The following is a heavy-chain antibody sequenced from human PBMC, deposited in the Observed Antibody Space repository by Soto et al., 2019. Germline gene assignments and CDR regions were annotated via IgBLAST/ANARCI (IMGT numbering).Heavy chain of an antibody. Sequence: SVKVSCKASGYTFTYRYLHWVRQAPVQALEWMGWITPFNGNTNYAQKFQDRVTITRDRSMSTAYMELSSLRSEDTAMYYCAIQTRIVGAAGFDYWGEGTLVTVSS. CDR2: ITPFNGNT. CDR1: GYTFTYRY. J-gene: IGHJ4*02. D-gene: IGHD1-26*01. V-gene: IGHV1-45*02. CDR3: AIQTRIVGAAGFDY.